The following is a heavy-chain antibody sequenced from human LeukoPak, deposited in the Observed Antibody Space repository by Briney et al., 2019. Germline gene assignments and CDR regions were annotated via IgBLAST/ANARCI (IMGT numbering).Heavy chain of an antibody. D-gene: IGHD6-19*01. J-gene: IGHJ3*02. Sequence: GGSLCLSSAASGFTFSSYVMSWVRQAPGKGLEWVSAISGSGGSTYYADSVKGRFTTSRDNSKSTLYLEMNSLRAEDTAVYYCAKDSAVAVSDAFDNWGQGTMVTVSS. CDR2: ISGSGGST. V-gene: IGHV3-23*01. CDR3: AKDSAVAVSDAFDN. CDR1: GFTFSSYV.